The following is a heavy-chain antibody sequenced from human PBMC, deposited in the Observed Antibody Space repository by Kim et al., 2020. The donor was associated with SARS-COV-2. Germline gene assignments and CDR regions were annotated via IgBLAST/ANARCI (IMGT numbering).Heavy chain of an antibody. CDR3: ARSCSGGSCANYYYYYGMDV. Sequence: ASVKVSCKASGYTFTSYGISWVRQAPGQGLEWMGWISAYNGNTNYAQKLQGRVTMTTDTSTSTAYMELRSRRSDDTAVYYCARSCSGGSCANYYYYYGMDVWVQGASPTDSP. J-gene: IGHJ6*01. CDR2: ISAYNGNT. V-gene: IGHV1-18*01. CDR1: GYTFTSYG. D-gene: IGHD2-15*01.